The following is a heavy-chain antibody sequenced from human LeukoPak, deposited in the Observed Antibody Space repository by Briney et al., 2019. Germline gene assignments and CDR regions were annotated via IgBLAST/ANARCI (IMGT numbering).Heavy chain of an antibody. J-gene: IGHJ4*02. V-gene: IGHV3-20*04. CDR1: GFIFDDYG. Sequence: GGSLRLSCVASGFIFDDYGMNWVRQAPGKGLEWVSGINWNGGGTGYVDSVTGRFTTSRDNAKNSLYLQMNSLRAEDTALYYCARGSIATTPFDYWGQGTLVTVSS. CDR2: INWNGGGT. CDR3: ARGSIATTPFDY. D-gene: IGHD4-11*01.